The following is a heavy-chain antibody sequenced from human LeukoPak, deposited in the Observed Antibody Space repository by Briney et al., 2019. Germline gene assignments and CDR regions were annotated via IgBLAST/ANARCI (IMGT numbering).Heavy chain of an antibody. CDR3: AGDVPVAISADDYYYYFMDV. CDR1: GGSISSYN. J-gene: IGHJ6*03. D-gene: IGHD5-12*01. CDR2: IYTSGSA. V-gene: IGHV4-4*07. Sequence: SETLSLTCTVSGGSISSYNWSWVWQRDGKGLEWMGRIYTSGSANNNTSLTSRGTMSVDTSKKKISLKLRRVTAADTAVYCCAGDVPVAISADDYYYYFMDVWGKGTTVTVSS.